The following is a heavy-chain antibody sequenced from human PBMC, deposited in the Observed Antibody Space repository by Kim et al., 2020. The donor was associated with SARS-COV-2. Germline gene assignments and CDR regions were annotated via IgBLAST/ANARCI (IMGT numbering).Heavy chain of an antibody. V-gene: IGHV3-30*04. Sequence: DSCKGRFSISSDNSKNTLFLHMNSLGPEDTAVYYCSMGAGYYHSSGYFDYWGQGTLVTVSS. J-gene: IGHJ4*02. CDR3: SMGAGYYHSSGYFDY. D-gene: IGHD3-22*01.